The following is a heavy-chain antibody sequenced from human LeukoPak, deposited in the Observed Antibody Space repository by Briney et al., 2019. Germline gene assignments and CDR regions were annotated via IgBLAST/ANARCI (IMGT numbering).Heavy chain of an antibody. Sequence: ASVKVSCKASGGTFSSYAISWVRQAPGQGLEWMGGIIPIFGTANYAQKFQGRVTITRNTSISTAYMELSSLRSEDTAVYYCARTYSSSLYYFDYWGQGTLVTVSS. J-gene: IGHJ4*02. CDR1: GGTFSSYA. CDR3: ARTYSSSLYYFDY. CDR2: IIPIFGTA. V-gene: IGHV1-69*05. D-gene: IGHD6-13*01.